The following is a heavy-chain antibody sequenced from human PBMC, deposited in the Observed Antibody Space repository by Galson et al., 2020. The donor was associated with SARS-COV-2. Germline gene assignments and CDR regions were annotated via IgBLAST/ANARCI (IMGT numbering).Heavy chain of an antibody. V-gene: IGHV3-30*04. CDR3: AAGLLWFGEPIGY. J-gene: IGHJ4*02. CDR2: ISYDGSNK. CDR1: GFTFSSYA. Sequence: GESLKISCAASGFTFSSYAMHWVRQAPGKGLEWVAVISYDGSNKYYADSVKGRFTISRDNSKNTLYLQMNSLRAEDTAVYYCAAGLLWFGEPIGYWGQGTLVTVSS. D-gene: IGHD3-10*01.